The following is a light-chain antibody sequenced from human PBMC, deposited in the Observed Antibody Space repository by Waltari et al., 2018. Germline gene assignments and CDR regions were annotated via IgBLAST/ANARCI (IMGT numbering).Light chain of an antibody. CDR2: EVT. V-gene: IGLV2-18*02. Sequence: QSALTQPPSVSGSPGHSVTLSCTGTSDDIASYNRVSWYQQPPGTAPRLIIYEVTYRPSGVPDRFSGYKSGNTASLTISGLQAQDEADYYCSSITGSSTWVFGGGTKLTVL. J-gene: IGLJ3*02. CDR1: SDDIASYNR. CDR3: SSITGSSTWV.